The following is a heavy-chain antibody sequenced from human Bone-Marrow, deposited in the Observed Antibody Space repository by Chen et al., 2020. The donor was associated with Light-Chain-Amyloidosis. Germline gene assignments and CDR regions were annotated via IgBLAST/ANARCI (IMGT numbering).Heavy chain of an antibody. V-gene: IGHV3-23*01. Sequence: EVQLLESGGGLVQPGGSMRLSCAASGFTFSSYAMSWVRQAPGKGLEWVSAISGSGGSTYYADSVKSRFTISRDNSTNTLYLQMNSLRAEGTAVYYCAKGVEIRRGCYYGMDFWGQGTTVTVSS. CDR1: GFTFSSYA. CDR2: ISGSGGST. CDR3: AKGVEIRRGCYYGMDF. D-gene: IGHD1-1*01. J-gene: IGHJ6*02.